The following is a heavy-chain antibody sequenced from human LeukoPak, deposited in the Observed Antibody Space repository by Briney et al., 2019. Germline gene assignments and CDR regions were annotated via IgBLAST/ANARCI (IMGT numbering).Heavy chain of an antibody. CDR1: GITFRYYH. D-gene: IGHD6-19*01. CDR2: ISSSGSTI. V-gene: IGHV3-11*04. Sequence: GALRLSCSASGITFRYYHMSWVRQAPGEGLEWVSYISSSGSTIYYADSVKGRFTISRDNAKNSLYLQMNSLRAEDTAVYYCARGSIAVAGLDYWGQGTLVTVSS. J-gene: IGHJ4*02. CDR3: ARGSIAVAGLDY.